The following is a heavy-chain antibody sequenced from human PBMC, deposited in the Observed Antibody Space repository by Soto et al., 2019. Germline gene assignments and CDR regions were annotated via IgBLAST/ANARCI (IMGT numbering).Heavy chain of an antibody. Sequence: GGSLRLSCAASGFTFSGSAMHWVLHAPGKGLEWVGRIRNKANSYATAYAASVKGRFTISRDDSKNTAYLQMNSLKTEDTAVYYCTSHSPEDMIRTWGQGTLVTVSS. CDR3: TSHSPEDMIRT. V-gene: IGHV3-73*01. D-gene: IGHD2-15*01. CDR1: GFTFSGSA. CDR2: IRNKANSYAT. J-gene: IGHJ5*02.